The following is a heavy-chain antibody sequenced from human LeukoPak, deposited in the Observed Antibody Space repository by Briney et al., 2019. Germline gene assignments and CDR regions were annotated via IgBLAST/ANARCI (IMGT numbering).Heavy chain of an antibody. CDR1: GGSISSFY. V-gene: IGHV4-4*09. Sequence: SETLSLTCTVSGGSISSFYWSWIRQPPGKGLEWIGYIYTSGSTNYNPSLKSRVTISVDTSKNQFSLKLSSVTAADTAVYYCARIGRGFGTYYFDYWGQGTLVTVSS. CDR2: IYTSGST. D-gene: IGHD3-10*01. CDR3: ARIGRGFGTYYFDY. J-gene: IGHJ4*02.